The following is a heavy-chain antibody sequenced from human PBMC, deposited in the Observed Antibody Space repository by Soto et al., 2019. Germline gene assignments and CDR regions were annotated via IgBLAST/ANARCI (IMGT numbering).Heavy chain of an antibody. CDR2: ISGCGDST. J-gene: IGHJ5*02. CDR1: GFTFSTNS. CDR3: TKGDGYGDQ. D-gene: IGHD5-12*01. Sequence: EVQLLESGGGLVQPGGSLRLSCAASGFTFSTNSMTWVRQAPGKGLEWVCGISGCGDSTHYADSVKGRFTISRDNYKNMGYLQMSSMTADDTAVYFCTKGDGYGDQWGQGTLVTVSS. V-gene: IGHV3-23*01.